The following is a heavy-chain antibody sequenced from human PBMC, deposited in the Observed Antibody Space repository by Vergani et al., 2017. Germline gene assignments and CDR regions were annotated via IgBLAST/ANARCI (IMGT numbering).Heavy chain of an antibody. Sequence: QAQLQESGPGLVKPSETLSLTCHVFGVSVTDYNCNWIRQAPGNGLEWIGSLSTTGGATHASHNPSLKSRVSISVDTSKNQCSLKLSSVTAADTAVYYCARHNPLTSCYHCWFDPWGQGTLVTVSS. J-gene: IGHJ5*02. CDR3: ARHNPLTSCYHCWFDP. D-gene: IGHD2-2*01. V-gene: IGHV4-4*09. CDR2: LSTTGGA. CDR1: GVSVTDYN.